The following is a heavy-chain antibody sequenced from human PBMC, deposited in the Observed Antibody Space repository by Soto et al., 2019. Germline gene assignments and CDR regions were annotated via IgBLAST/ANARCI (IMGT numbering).Heavy chain of an antibody. Sequence: QAQFVESGGGVVQPGRSLRLSCAASGFTFSSHGMHWVRQAPGKGLEWVAVIWSDGSNEYYADSVKGRFTISRDNSKNTLYMQMSSLKVEDTAVYYCATDYSSTGYGLVYWGQGALVTVS. CDR2: IWSDGSNE. D-gene: IGHD2-2*01. V-gene: IGHV3-33*01. CDR3: ATDYSSTGYGLVY. J-gene: IGHJ4*02. CDR1: GFTFSSHG.